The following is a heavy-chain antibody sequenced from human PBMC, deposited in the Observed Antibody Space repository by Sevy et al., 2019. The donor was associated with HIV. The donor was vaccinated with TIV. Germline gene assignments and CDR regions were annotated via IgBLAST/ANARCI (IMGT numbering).Heavy chain of an antibody. Sequence: ASVKVSCKASGGIFRSNAISWVRQAPGQGLEWMGGIIAVFGTTNYAQKFQGRVTVTADEVRSTAYMELSSLRSEDTAVYYCARDKYYYVSGSFDYWGQGTQVTVSS. D-gene: IGHD3-10*01. CDR3: ARDKYYYVSGSFDY. CDR2: IIAVFGTT. V-gene: IGHV1-69*13. J-gene: IGHJ4*01. CDR1: GGIFRSNA.